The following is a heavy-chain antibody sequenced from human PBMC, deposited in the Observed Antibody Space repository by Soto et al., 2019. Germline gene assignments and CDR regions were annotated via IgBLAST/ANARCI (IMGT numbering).Heavy chain of an antibody. CDR1: GFTFDDYA. J-gene: IGHJ4*02. D-gene: IGHD6-13*01. CDR2: ISWSSGSI. Sequence: PGGSLRLSCAASGFTFDDYAMHWVRQAPGKGLEWVSGISWSSGSIGYADSVKGRFTISRDNAKNSLYLQMNSLRAEDTALYYCEKPSIAAAGTYYFDYWGQGTLVTVS. V-gene: IGHV3-9*01. CDR3: EKPSIAAAGTYYFDY.